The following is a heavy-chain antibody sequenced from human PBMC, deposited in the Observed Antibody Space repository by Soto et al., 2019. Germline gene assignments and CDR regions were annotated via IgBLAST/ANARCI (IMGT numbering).Heavy chain of an antibody. CDR2: INHSGST. V-gene: IGHV4-34*01. D-gene: IGHD3-3*01. CDR1: GGSFSGHY. Sequence: SETLSLTCAVYGGSFSGHYWSWIRQPPGKGLEWIGEINHSGSTNYSPSLKSRVTISVDTSKNQFSLKLSSVTAADTAVYYCARAGPYDFWSGYYTGFDYWGQGTLVTVSS. CDR3: ARAGPYDFWSGYYTGFDY. J-gene: IGHJ4*02.